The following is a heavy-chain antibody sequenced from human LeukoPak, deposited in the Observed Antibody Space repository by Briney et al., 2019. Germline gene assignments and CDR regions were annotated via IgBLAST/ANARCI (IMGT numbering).Heavy chain of an antibody. CDR2: IYPGDSDT. V-gene: IGHV5-51*01. CDR1: GYSFTSYW. D-gene: IGHD1-14*01. CDR3: ARLAYPPDYYYYYYMDV. Sequence: GESLKISCKGSGYSFTSYWIGWVRQMPGEGLEWMGIIYPGDSDTRYSPSFQGQVTISADKSISTAYLQWSSLKASDTAMYYCARLAYPPDYYYYYYMDVWGKGTTVTVSS. J-gene: IGHJ6*03.